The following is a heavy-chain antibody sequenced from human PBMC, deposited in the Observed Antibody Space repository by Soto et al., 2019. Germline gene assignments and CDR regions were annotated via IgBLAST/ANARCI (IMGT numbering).Heavy chain of an antibody. Sequence: ASVKVSCKASGYTFTDYYIHWVRRAPGQGLEWMGRINPNSGGTNYPQKFQGRVTMTRDTSINTAYMELSSLRSDDTAVYYCARTCSGGSCYSSYYYGMDVWGQGTTVTVSS. D-gene: IGHD2-15*01. J-gene: IGHJ6*02. CDR2: INPNSGGT. CDR1: GYTFTDYY. V-gene: IGHV1-2*02. CDR3: ARTCSGGSCYSSYYYGMDV.